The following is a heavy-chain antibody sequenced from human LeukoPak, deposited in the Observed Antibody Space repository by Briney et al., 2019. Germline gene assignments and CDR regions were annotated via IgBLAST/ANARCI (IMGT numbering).Heavy chain of an antibody. D-gene: IGHD6-13*01. Sequence: PSETLSLTCTVSGGSISSGSYYWSWIRQPAGKGLEWIGRIYTSGSTNYNPSLKSRVTISVDTSKNQFSLKLSSVTAADTAVYYCARCIAAAGKYYYYYMDVWGKGTTVTVSS. V-gene: IGHV4-61*02. CDR1: GGSISSGSYY. CDR2: IYTSGST. J-gene: IGHJ6*03. CDR3: ARCIAAAGKYYYYYMDV.